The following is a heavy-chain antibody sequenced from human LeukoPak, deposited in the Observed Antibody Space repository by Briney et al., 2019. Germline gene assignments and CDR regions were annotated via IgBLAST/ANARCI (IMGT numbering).Heavy chain of an antibody. D-gene: IGHD3-16*01. CDR1: GGSISSGGYY. CDR2: IYYSGST. J-gene: IGHJ4*02. V-gene: IGHV4-31*03. Sequence: SETLSLTCTVSGGSISSGGYYWNWIRQHPGKGLEWIGYIYYSGSTYYNPSLKSRVTISVDTSKNQFSLKLSSVTAADTAVYYCARDLGYYFDYWGQGTLVTVSS. CDR3: ARDLGYYFDY.